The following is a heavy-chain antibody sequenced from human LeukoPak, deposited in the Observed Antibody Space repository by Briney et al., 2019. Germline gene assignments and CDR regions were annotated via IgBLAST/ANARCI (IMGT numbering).Heavy chain of an antibody. Sequence: GGSLRLSCAASGFTFSSYGMHWVRQAPGKGLEWVAVISYDGSSKYYAESMKGRFTISRDNSKNTLYLQMNSLRAEDTAVYYCAKYYYDSSGYGGYYFDYWGQGTLVTVSS. V-gene: IGHV3-30*18. J-gene: IGHJ4*02. CDR1: GFTFSSYG. CDR2: ISYDGSSK. D-gene: IGHD3-22*01. CDR3: AKYYYDSSGYGGYYFDY.